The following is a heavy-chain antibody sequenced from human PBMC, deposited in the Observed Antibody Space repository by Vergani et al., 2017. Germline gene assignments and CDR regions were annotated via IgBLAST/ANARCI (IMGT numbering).Heavy chain of an antibody. CDR3: SRDPHYDSSGYLNFDY. V-gene: IGHV1-18*01. J-gene: IGHJ4*02. D-gene: IGHD3-22*01. Sequence: QVQLVQSGAEVKKPGASVKVSCKASGYTFTSYGISWVRQAPGQGLEWMGWISAYNGNTHYAQKLQGRVTMTTDTSTRTAYLELRSLRSDDTAVYYCSRDPHYDSSGYLNFDYWGQGTLVTVSS. CDR2: ISAYNGNT. CDR1: GYTFTSYG.